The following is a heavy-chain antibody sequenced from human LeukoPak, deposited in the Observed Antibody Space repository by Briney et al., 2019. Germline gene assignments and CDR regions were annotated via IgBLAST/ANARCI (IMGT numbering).Heavy chain of an antibody. CDR1: GFTFSNAW. CDR2: IKSKTDGGTT. J-gene: IGHJ4*02. V-gene: IGHV3-15*01. Sequence: GGTLRLSCAASGFTFSNAWMSWVRQAPGKGLEWVGRIKSKTDGGTTDYAAPVKGRFTISRDDSKNTLYLQMNSLKTEATAVYYCTTGQLVVVAATGLGTSDYWGQGTLVTVSS. D-gene: IGHD2-15*01. CDR3: TTGQLVVVAATGLGTSDY.